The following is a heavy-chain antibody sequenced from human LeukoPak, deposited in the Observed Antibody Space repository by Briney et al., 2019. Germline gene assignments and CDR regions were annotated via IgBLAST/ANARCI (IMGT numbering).Heavy chain of an antibody. D-gene: IGHD1-26*01. CDR3: AKVVGALDY. CDR1: GFTFDDYG. J-gene: IGHJ4*02. CDR2: ISGSAATT. Sequence: PGGSLRLSCAASGFTFDDYGMSWVRQAPGKGLEWVSTISGSAATTYYADSVRGRFTISGDSSKNTLYLQMNSLRAEDTAIYYCAKVVGALDYWGQGTLVTVSS. V-gene: IGHV3-23*01.